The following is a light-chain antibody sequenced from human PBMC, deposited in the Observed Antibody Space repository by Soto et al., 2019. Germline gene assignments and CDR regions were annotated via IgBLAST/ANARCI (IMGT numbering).Light chain of an antibody. CDR1: QGISTF. CDR2: AAS. CDR3: QQSYATVRT. J-gene: IGKJ4*01. V-gene: IGKV1-39*01. Sequence: IQLTQSPSSLSTSVGDRVTLTCRASQGISTFLNWHHQKPGKAPRLLIYAASRLQSGVPARFSGSGAETDFTLTITSLQPEDFGIYYCQQSYATVRTFGGGTKVDIK.